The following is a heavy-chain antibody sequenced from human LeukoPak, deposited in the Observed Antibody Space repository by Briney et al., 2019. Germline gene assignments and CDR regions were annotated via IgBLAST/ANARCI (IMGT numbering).Heavy chain of an antibody. V-gene: IGHV3-7*01. D-gene: IGHD3-16*02. Sequence: PGGSLRLSCAASGFTFSSYWMGWVRQAPGKGLEWVANIKEDGSNLYYLDSVKGGFTISRDNAKNSLHLQMNSLRAEDTAVYFCARVICDYVWGSYRCHFDYWGQGTLVSVSS. CDR2: IKEDGSNL. CDR3: ARVICDYVWGSYRCHFDY. CDR1: GFTFSSYW. J-gene: IGHJ4*02.